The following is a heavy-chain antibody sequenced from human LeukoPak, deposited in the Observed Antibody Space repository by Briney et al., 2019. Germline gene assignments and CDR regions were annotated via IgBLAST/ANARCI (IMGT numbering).Heavy chain of an antibody. Sequence: ASVKVSCKASGCTFTSYDINWVRQAAGQGLEWMGWMNPNSGNTGYAQKFQGRVTMTRNTSISTAYMELSSLRSEDTAVYYCARWKDIAAAGTSYYYYYGMDVWGQGTTVTVSS. V-gene: IGHV1-8*01. CDR2: MNPNSGNT. CDR3: ARWKDIAAAGTSYYYYYGMDV. CDR1: GCTFTSYD. D-gene: IGHD6-13*01. J-gene: IGHJ6*02.